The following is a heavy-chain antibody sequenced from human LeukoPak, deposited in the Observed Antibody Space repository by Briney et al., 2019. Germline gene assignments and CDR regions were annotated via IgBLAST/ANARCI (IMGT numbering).Heavy chain of an antibody. Sequence: PSETLSLTCAVYGGSFSGYYWAWLRQPPGKGLEWIATINYSGSTYFNPSLKSRVTISVDTSKNQFSLKLTSVTAADTAVFYCARYLSRGFYFDYWGQGTLVTVSS. CDR3: ARYLSRGFYFDY. V-gene: IGHV4-34*01. CDR1: GGSFSGYY. J-gene: IGHJ4*02. CDR2: INYSGST.